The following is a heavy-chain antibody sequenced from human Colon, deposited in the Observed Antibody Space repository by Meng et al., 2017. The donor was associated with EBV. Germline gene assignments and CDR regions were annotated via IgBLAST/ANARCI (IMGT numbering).Heavy chain of an antibody. D-gene: IGHD3-10*01. V-gene: IGHV4-34*01. CDR3: ARRGPSGNFSP. CDR1: GGAFRDYY. J-gene: IGHJ5*02. Sequence: QVQLQQWGAGLLKPSETLSRSCAVYGGAFRDYYWTWIRHPPGKGLEWSGEIDHRGNTKYNPSLKSRVTISLDTSKKQFSLKVSSVTAADSAVYYCARRGPSGNFSPWSQGALVTVSS. CDR2: IDHRGNT.